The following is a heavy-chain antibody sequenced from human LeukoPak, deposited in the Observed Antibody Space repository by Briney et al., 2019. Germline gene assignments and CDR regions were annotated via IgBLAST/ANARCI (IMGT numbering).Heavy chain of an antibody. D-gene: IGHD2-2*02. CDR3: ASPPIVVVPAAITRAFDI. Sequence: GGSLRLSCAASGFTVSSNYMSWVRQAPGKGLEWVSVIYSGGSTYYADSVKGRFTISRDNAKNSLYLQMNSLRAEDTAVYYCASPPIVVVPAAITRAFDIWGQGTMVTVSS. V-gene: IGHV3-53*01. CDR1: GFTVSSNY. CDR2: IYSGGST. J-gene: IGHJ3*02.